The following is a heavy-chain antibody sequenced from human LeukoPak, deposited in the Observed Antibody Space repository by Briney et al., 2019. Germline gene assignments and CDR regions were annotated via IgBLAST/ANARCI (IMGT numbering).Heavy chain of an antibody. V-gene: IGHV3-7*01. J-gene: IGHJ6*03. CDR2: IKQDGSEK. Sequence: GGSLRLSCAASGFTFSSYWMSWVRQAPGKGLEWVANIKQDGSEKYYVDSVKGRFTISRDNAKNSLYLQMNSLRAEDTAVYYCARVNAQQLVARNYYYYYYIYVWSKGTTVTVSS. D-gene: IGHD6-13*01. CDR1: GFTFSSYW. CDR3: ARVNAQQLVARNYYYYYYIYV.